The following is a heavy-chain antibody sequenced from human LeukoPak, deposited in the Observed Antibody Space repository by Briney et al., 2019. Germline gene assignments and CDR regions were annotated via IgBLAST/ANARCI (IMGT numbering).Heavy chain of an antibody. D-gene: IGHD1-26*01. J-gene: IGHJ4*02. V-gene: IGHV3-30*04. CDR1: GFTFSSYA. CDR3: ARDRSGSYNVTQSFDY. CDR2: ISYDGSNK. Sequence: PGGSLRLSCAASGFTFSSYAMHWVRQAPGKGLEWVAVISYDGSNKYYADSVKGRFTISRDNSKNTLYLQMNSLRAEDTAVYYCARDRSGSYNVTQSFDYWGQGTLVTVSS.